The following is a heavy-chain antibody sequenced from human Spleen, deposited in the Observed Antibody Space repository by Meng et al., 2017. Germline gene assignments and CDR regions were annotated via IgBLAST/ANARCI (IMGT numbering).Heavy chain of an antibody. CDR1: GGSISSSNW. V-gene: IGHV4-4*02. J-gene: IGHJ4*02. Sequence: QVHLQESGPGLVKPSGTLSLTCAVSGGSISSSNWWSRVRQSPGKGLEWIGEIYHSGSTNYNPSFKSRVTISLDKSKNQFSLKLSSVTAADTAVYYCAREASGTYYYWGQGTLVTVSS. D-gene: IGHD1-26*01. CDR3: AREASGTYYY. CDR2: IYHSGST.